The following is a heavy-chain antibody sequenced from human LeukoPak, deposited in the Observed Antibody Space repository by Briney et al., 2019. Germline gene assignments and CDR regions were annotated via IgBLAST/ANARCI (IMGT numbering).Heavy chain of an antibody. Sequence: GSLRLSCAASGFTVSSNYMSWVRQPPGKGLEWIGSIYYSGSTYYNPSLKSRVTISVDTSKNQFSLKLSSVTAADTAVYYCARRSSRVRGVISPFDYWGQGTLVTVSS. D-gene: IGHD3-10*01. CDR2: IYYSGST. CDR3: ARRSSRVRGVISPFDY. J-gene: IGHJ4*02. CDR1: GFTVSSNY. V-gene: IGHV4-39*01.